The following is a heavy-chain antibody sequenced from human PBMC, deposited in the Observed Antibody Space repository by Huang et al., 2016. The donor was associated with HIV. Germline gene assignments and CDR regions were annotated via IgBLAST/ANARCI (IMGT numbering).Heavy chain of an antibody. D-gene: IGHD1-1*01. Sequence: VHLVESGGGVVQPGRSLRISCAASGFTFSGYGMHWVRQAPGKGLGWLAGITLDVKNKYYADSVRGRVTVSGDNAQDTVSLQMNTLGAEDTAVYYCAKDNDLYYFDYWGQGTLVTVSS. J-gene: IGHJ4*02. V-gene: IGHV3-30*18. CDR2: ITLDVKNK. CDR1: GFTFSGYG. CDR3: AKDNDLYYFDY.